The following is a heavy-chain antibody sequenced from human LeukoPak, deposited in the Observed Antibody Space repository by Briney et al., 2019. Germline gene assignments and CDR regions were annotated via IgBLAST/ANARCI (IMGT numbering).Heavy chain of an antibody. CDR1: GGSSSNYY. Sequence: SETLSLTCVLYGGSSSNYYWSWIRQPPGKGLEWIGSIYYSGSTYYNPSLKSRVTISVDTSKNQFSLKLSSVTAADTAVYYCARDYYGSGSYYAPFDPWGQGTLVTVSS. D-gene: IGHD3-10*01. CDR3: ARDYYGSGSYYAPFDP. J-gene: IGHJ5*02. CDR2: IYYSGST. V-gene: IGHV4-34*01.